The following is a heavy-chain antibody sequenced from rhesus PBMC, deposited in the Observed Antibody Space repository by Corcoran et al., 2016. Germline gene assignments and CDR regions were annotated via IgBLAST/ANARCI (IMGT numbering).Heavy chain of an antibody. CDR2: IYGGSGST. J-gene: IGHJ4*01. D-gene: IGHD6-25*01. Sequence: QVQLQESGPGVVKPSETLSLTCAVSGGSISGYYLWSWIRQPPGKGLEWIGYIYGGSGSTSYNPSLKGRVSNSIDTSKNQFSLKLSSVTAADTAVYYCARDPYSGSWKREIFDYWGQGVLVTVSS. CDR1: GGSISGYYL. CDR3: ARDPYSGSWKREIFDY. V-gene: IGHV4S7*01.